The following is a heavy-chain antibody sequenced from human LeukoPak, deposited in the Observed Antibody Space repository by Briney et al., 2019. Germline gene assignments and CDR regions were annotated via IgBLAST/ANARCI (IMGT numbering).Heavy chain of an antibody. Sequence: GETPKKSCQGSGYSLSSYWIGWEGQKSGKGLEWTGYIFPGVSDTRYSPSFQGQVTISADKSISTAYLQWSSLKASDTAMYYCARRLTYDSRAYYCLDYWGQGTLVTVSS. J-gene: IGHJ4*02. D-gene: IGHD3-22*01. V-gene: IGHV5-51*01. CDR2: IFPGVSDT. CDR3: ARRLTYDSRAYYCLDY. CDR1: GYSLSSYW.